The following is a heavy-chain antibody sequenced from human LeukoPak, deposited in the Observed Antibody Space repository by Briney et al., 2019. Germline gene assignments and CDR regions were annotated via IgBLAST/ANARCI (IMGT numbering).Heavy chain of an antibody. J-gene: IGHJ4*02. CDR3: ARGGLLFRASSKFFDY. Sequence: SETLSLTCAVYGGSFSGYYWSWIRQPPGKGLEWIGEINHSGSTNYNPSLKSRVTISVDTSKNQFSLKLSSVTAADTAVYYCARGGLLFRASSKFFDYWGQGTLVTVSS. V-gene: IGHV4-34*01. CDR1: GGSFSGYY. CDR2: INHSGST. D-gene: IGHD2-21*02.